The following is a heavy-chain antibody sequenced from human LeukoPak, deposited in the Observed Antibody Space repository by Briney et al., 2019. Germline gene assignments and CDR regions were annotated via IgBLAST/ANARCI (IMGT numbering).Heavy chain of an antibody. D-gene: IGHD2-15*01. Sequence: TSSETLSLTCTVSGVSISSRSYYWGWLRQPPGKGLEWIGSIHYSGSTYYNPSLKSRLTISVDTSKNQFSLKLSSVTAADTAVYYCARLYCSGGNCYGAFDIWGQGTMVTVSS. J-gene: IGHJ3*02. CDR2: IHYSGST. V-gene: IGHV4-39*01. CDR3: ARLYCSGGNCYGAFDI. CDR1: GVSISSRSYY.